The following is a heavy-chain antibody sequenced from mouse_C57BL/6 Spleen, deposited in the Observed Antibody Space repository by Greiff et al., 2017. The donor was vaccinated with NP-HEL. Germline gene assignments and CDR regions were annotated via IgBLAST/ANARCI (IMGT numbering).Heavy chain of an antibody. CDR2: IDPRDGST. V-gene: IGHV1-78*01. CDR3: ARSGETDYELTWFAY. Sequence: QVQLQQSDAELVKPGASVKISCKVSGYTFTDHTIHWMKQRPEQGLEWIGEIDPRDGSTKYNEKFKGKATLTADTSSSTAYMQLISLTSEDSAVYFCARSGETDYELTWFAYWGQGTLVTVSA. CDR1: GYTFTDHT. J-gene: IGHJ3*01. D-gene: IGHD2-4*01.